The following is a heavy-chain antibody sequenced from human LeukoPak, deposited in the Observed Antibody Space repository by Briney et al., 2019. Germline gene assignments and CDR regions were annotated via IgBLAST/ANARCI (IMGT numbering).Heavy chain of an antibody. J-gene: IGHJ4*02. Sequence: SETLSLTCRVFGGSLSSSSYYWGGIRQPPGKGLEWIGSIYYSGSSYYNPSLKSRVTISVGTSKNQFSLKLTSVTAADTAAYYCARRDCTITTCYAGSYYFDYWGQGTLVTVSS. CDR2: IYYSGSS. D-gene: IGHD2-2*01. CDR3: ARRDCTITTCYAGSYYFDY. CDR1: GGSLSSSSYY. V-gene: IGHV4-39*01.